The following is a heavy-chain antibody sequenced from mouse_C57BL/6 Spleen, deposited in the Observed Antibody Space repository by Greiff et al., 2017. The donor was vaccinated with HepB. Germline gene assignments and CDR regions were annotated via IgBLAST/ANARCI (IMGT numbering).Heavy chain of an antibody. CDR3: TRDRDYGNYLAWFAY. Sequence: EVKVVESGEGLVKPGGSLKLSCAASGFTFSSYAMSWVRQTPEKRLEWVAYISSGGDYIYYADTVKGRFTISRDNARNTLYLQMSSLKSEDTAMYYCTRDRDYGNYLAWFAYWGQGTLVTVSA. D-gene: IGHD2-1*01. V-gene: IGHV5-9-1*02. J-gene: IGHJ3*01. CDR1: GFTFSSYA. CDR2: ISSGGDYI.